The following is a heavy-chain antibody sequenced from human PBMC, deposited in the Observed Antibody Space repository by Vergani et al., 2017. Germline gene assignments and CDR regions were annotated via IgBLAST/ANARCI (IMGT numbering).Heavy chain of an antibody. CDR3: AKDIGGGYCSSTSCYGTGFDAFDI. CDR1: GFTFDDYA. Sequence: EVQLVESGGGLVQPGRSLRLSCAASGFTFDDYAMHWVRQAPGKGLEWVSGISWNSGSIGYADSVKGRFTISRDNAKNSLYLQMNSLRAEDTALYYCAKDIGGGYCSSTSCYGTGFDAFDIWGLGTMVTVSS. CDR2: ISWNSGSI. J-gene: IGHJ3*02. D-gene: IGHD2-2*01. V-gene: IGHV3-9*01.